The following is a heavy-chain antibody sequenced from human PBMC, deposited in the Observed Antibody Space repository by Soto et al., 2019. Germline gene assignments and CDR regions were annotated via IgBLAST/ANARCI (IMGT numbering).Heavy chain of an antibody. CDR2: IKQDGSEK. V-gene: IGHV3-7*01. CDR1: GFTFSSYW. J-gene: IGHJ4*02. CDR3: ARDIEQLVLLQSYYFDY. D-gene: IGHD6-13*01. Sequence: EVQLVESGGGLVQPGGSLRLSCAASGFTFSSYWMSWVRQAPGKGLAWVANIKQDGSEKYYVDSVKGRFTISRDNAKNSLYLQMNSLRAEDTAVYYCARDIEQLVLLQSYYFDYWGQGTLVTVSS.